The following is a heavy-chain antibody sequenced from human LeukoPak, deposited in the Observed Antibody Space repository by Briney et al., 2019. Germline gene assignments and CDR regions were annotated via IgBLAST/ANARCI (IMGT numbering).Heavy chain of an antibody. CDR1: GYTFTGYY. CDR3: ARRKPTMIVVVYAFDI. J-gene: IGHJ3*02. D-gene: IGHD3-22*01. V-gene: IGHV1-2*02. CDR2: INPNSGGT. Sequence: ASVKVSCKASGYTFTGYYMHWVRQATGQGPEWMGWINPNSGGTNYAQKFQGRVTMTRDTSISTAYMELSRLRSDDTAVYYCARRKPTMIVVVYAFDIWGQGTMVTVSS.